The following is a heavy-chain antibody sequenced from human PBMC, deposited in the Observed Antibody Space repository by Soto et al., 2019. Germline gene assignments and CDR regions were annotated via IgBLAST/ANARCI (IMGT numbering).Heavy chain of an antibody. CDR3: ARGRSDDPFVDY. Sequence: QVQLVQSGAEVKKPGASVKVSCKASGYTLTSYDINWVRQATGQGLEWMGWMNPNSGNTGYAQKFQGRVTMTRNTSISTAYMELRSLRSEDTAVYYCARGRSDDPFVDYWGPGTLVTVSS. V-gene: IGHV1-8*01. D-gene: IGHD3-3*01. CDR2: MNPNSGNT. J-gene: IGHJ4*02. CDR1: GYTLTSYD.